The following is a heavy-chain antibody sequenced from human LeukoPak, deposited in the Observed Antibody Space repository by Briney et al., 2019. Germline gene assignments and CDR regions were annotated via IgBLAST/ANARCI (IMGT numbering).Heavy chain of an antibody. CDR2: MNPNSGNT. Sequence: GASVKVSCKASGYTFTSYDINWVRQATGQGLEWMGWMNPNSGNTGYAQKFQGRVTMTRNTSISTAYMELRSLRSDDTAVYYCARDPDPHLYSGYESPFDYWGQGTLVTVSS. CDR1: GYTFTSYD. J-gene: IGHJ4*02. D-gene: IGHD5-12*01. V-gene: IGHV1-8*01. CDR3: ARDPDPHLYSGYESPFDY.